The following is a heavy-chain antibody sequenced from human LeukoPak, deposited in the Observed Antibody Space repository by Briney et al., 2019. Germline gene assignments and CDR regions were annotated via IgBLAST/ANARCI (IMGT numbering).Heavy chain of an antibody. D-gene: IGHD6-13*01. CDR2: ISSSSSTI. CDR3: ARDFYPHPLAAAGTETDY. J-gene: IGHJ4*02. Sequence: PGGSLRLSCAASGFSVSNNYMNWVRQAPGKGLEWVSYISSSSSTIYYADSVKGRFTISRDNAKNSLYLQMNSLRAEDTAVYYCARDFYPHPLAAAGTETDYWGQGTLVTVSS. CDR1: GFSVSNNY. V-gene: IGHV3-48*01.